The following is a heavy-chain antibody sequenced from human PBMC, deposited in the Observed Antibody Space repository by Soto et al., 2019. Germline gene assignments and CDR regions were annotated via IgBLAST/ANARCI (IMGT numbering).Heavy chain of an antibody. J-gene: IGHJ4*02. CDR3: AKEASEGIQLCDVINY. Sequence: GGSLRLSCAASGFTFSSYAMSWVRQAPGKGLEWVSAISGSGGSTYYADSVKGRFTISRDKSKNTLYLQMNSLRAEDTAVYYCAKEASEGIQLCDVINYWGQGTLVTVSS. D-gene: IGHD5-18*01. CDR2: ISGSGGST. V-gene: IGHV3-23*01. CDR1: GFTFSSYA.